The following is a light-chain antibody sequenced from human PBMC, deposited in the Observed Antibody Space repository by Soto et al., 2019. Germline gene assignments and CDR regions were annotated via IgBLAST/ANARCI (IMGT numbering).Light chain of an antibody. V-gene: IGKV1-5*03. J-gene: IGKJ1*01. CDR1: QSISSW. Sequence: DIQMTQSPSTLSASVGDRVTITCRASQSISSWLAWYQQKPGTAPKLLIYKASSLESGVPSRFSGSGSGTEFTLTISSLQPDDFATYYCQQYNSYSPSTFGQGTKVEI. CDR2: KAS. CDR3: QQYNSYSPST.